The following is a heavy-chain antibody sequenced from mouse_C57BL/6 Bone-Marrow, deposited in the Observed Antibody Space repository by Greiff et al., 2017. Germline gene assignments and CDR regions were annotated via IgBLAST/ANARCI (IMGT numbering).Heavy chain of an antibody. D-gene: IGHD2-12*01. J-gene: IGHJ3*01. CDR2: ISSGSSTI. V-gene: IGHV5-17*01. CDR3: ARGDYNYEGAWFAY. CDR1: GFTFSDYG. Sequence: EVQVVESGGGLVKPGGSLKLSCAASGFTFSDYGMHWVRQAPEKGLVWVAYISSGSSTIYYAVTGEGRFTISRGNAKNTLFLQMTSLRSEDTAMYYCARGDYNYEGAWFAYWGQGTLVTVSA.